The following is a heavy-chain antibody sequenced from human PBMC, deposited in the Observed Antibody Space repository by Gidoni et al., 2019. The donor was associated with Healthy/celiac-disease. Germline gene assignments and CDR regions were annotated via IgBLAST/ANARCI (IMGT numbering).Heavy chain of an antibody. CDR1: GGSFSGYY. CDR2: INHSGST. Sequence: QVQLQQWGAGLLKPSETLSLTCAVYGGSFSGYYWSWIRQPPGKGLEWIGEINHSGSTNYNPSLKSRVTISVDTSKNQFSLKLSSVTAADTAVYYCARGRKFRVFDYWGQGTLVTVSS. CDR3: ARGRKFRVFDY. V-gene: IGHV4-34*01. J-gene: IGHJ4*02.